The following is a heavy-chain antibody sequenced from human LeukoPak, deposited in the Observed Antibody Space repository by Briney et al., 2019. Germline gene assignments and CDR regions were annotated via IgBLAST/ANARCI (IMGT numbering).Heavy chain of an antibody. CDR3: ARRRDYYDSSPNYHDY. CDR2: IYPGDSDT. J-gene: IGHJ4*02. D-gene: IGHD3-22*01. V-gene: IGHV5-51*01. CDR1: GYTFSNYW. Sequence: GESLKISCKVSGYTFSNYWIAWVRQMPGKGLEWMGMIYPGDSDTRYSPSFQGQVTMSADKSISTAYLQWSSLKASDTAMYYCARRRDYYDSSPNYHDYWGQGTLVTVSS.